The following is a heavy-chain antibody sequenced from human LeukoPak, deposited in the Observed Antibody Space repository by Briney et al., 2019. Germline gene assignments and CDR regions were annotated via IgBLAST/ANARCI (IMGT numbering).Heavy chain of an antibody. V-gene: IGHV3-53*01. Sequence: GGSLRLSCAASGFTVSSHYMSWVRQAPGKGLEWVSVIYSGGSTYYADSVKGRFTISRDNSKNTLYLQMNSLRAEDTAVYYCASMEGRFGLDYWGQGTLVTVSS. D-gene: IGHD3-10*01. J-gene: IGHJ4*02. CDR2: IYSGGST. CDR3: ASMEGRFGLDY. CDR1: GFTVSSHY.